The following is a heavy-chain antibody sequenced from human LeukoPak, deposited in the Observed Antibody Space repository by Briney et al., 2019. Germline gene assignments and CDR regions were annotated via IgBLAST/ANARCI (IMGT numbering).Heavy chain of an antibody. CDR3: ARMRIAVAGTSPYGMDV. J-gene: IGHJ6*02. Sequence: LRLSCAASGFTFSSYWMSWIRQPPGKALEWLALIDWDDDKYYSTSLKTRLTISKDTSKNQVVLTMTNMDPVDTATYYCARMRIAVAGTSPYGMDVWGQGTTVTVSS. CDR2: IDWDDDK. V-gene: IGHV2-70*01. D-gene: IGHD6-19*01. CDR1: GFTFSSYW.